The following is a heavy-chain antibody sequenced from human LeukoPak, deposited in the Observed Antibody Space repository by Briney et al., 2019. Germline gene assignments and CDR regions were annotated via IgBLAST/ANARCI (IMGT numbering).Heavy chain of an antibody. CDR2: IYHSGST. CDR3: ARDSSSWYGKWFDP. D-gene: IGHD6-13*01. V-gene: IGHV4-38-2*02. J-gene: IGHJ5*02. Sequence: PSETLSLTCTVSGYSISSGYYWGWIRQPPGKGLEWIGSIYHSGSTYYNPSLKSRVTISVDTSKNQFSLKLSSVTAADTAVYYCARDSSSWYGKWFDPWGQGTLVTVSS. CDR1: GYSISSGYY.